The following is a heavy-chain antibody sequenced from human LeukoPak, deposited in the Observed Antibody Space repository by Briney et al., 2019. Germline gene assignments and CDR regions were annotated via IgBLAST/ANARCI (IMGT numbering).Heavy chain of an antibody. J-gene: IGHJ4*02. V-gene: IGHV1-69*13. CDR2: IIPIFGTA. CDR3: ARDLTCSSTSCRDY. Sequence: ASVKVSCKASGGTFSSYAIRWVRQAPGQGLEWMGGIIPIFGTANYAQKFQGRVTITADESTSTAYMELSSLRSEDTAVYYCARDLTCSSTSCRDYWGQGTLVTVSS. CDR1: GGTFSSYA. D-gene: IGHD2-2*01.